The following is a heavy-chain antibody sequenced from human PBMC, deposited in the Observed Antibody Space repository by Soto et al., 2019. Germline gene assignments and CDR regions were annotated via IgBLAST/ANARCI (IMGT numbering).Heavy chain of an antibody. CDR1: GYTFTSYG. D-gene: IGHD6-13*01. Sequence: ASVKVSCKASGYTFTSYGISWVRQAPGQGLEWMGWISAYNGNTNYAQKLQGRVTMTTDTSTSTAYMELRSLRSDDTAVYYCASDIGIAAAGLGAFDIWGQGTMVTVSS. CDR2: ISAYNGNT. J-gene: IGHJ3*02. V-gene: IGHV1-18*01. CDR3: ASDIGIAAAGLGAFDI.